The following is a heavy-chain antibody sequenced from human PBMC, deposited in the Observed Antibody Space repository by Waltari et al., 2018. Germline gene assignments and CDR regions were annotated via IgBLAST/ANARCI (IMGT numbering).Heavy chain of an antibody. D-gene: IGHD3-3*01. V-gene: IGHV3-48*03. CDR2: ISSNVRTI. CDR3: ASLMKYDFWSGYLDYYYYGMDV. CDR1: GFTFSSYE. J-gene: IGHJ6*02. Sequence: EVQLVESGGGLVQPGGSLRLSCAASGFTFSSYEMNWVRQAPGKGLEWVSYISSNVRTIYYADSGKGRFTISRDNAKNSLYLQMNSLRAEDTAVYYCASLMKYDFWSGYLDYYYYGMDVWGQGTTVTVSS.